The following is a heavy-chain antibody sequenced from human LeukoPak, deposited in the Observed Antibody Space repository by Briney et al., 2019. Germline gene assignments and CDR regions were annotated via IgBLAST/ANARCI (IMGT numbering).Heavy chain of an antibody. Sequence: PGASVKVSCKASGYTFTSYDINWVRQATGQGLEWMGWMNPNSGNTGYAQKFQGRVTITRNTSISTAYMELSSLRSEDTAVYYCARVNYYYYYMDVWGKGTTVTISS. CDR3: ARVNYYYYYMDV. CDR1: GYTFTSYD. V-gene: IGHV1-8*03. J-gene: IGHJ6*03. CDR2: MNPNSGNT.